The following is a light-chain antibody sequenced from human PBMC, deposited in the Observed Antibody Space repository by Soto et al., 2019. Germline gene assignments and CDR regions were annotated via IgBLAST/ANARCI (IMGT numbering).Light chain of an antibody. J-gene: IGKJ1*01. Sequence: EIVLTQSSATLSLSPGLRSTLPCMASQGVSNYLAWYHQKPGQAPRIVFYHASRRATGTPDRFSVSGSGTDFTLTISRLETGDFAVYYCQQYGDSPRSFGQGTKVDI. V-gene: IGKV3-20*01. CDR3: QQYGDSPRS. CDR1: QGVSNY. CDR2: HAS.